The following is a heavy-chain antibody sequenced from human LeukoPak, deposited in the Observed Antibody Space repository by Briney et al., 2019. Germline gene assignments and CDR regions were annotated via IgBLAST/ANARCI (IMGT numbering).Heavy chain of an antibody. D-gene: IGHD3-22*01. CDR1: GYTFTSYD. J-gene: IGHJ6*03. V-gene: IGHV1-8*03. CDR3: ARGRSGYRYYYYYYMDV. Sequence: ASVKVSCKASGYTFTSYDINWVRQATGQGLEWMGWMNPNSGNTGYAQKFQGSVTITRNTSISTAYMELSSLRSEDTAVYYCARGRSGYRYYYYYYMDVWGKGTTVTVSS. CDR2: MNPNSGNT.